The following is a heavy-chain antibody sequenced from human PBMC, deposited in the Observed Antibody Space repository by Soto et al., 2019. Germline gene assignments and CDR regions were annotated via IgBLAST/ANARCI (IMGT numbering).Heavy chain of an antibody. V-gene: IGHV3-33*01. CDR2: IWFDGSNK. CDR1: GFTFSSYG. Sequence: QVQVVESGGGVVQPGRSLRLSCAASGFTFSSYGMHWVRQAPGKGLDWVAVIWFDGSNKYYADSVKGRFTISRDNSKNTLYLQMNSLRAEDTALYYCARASGPFDYWGQGTLVTVSS. J-gene: IGHJ4*02. CDR3: ARASGPFDY.